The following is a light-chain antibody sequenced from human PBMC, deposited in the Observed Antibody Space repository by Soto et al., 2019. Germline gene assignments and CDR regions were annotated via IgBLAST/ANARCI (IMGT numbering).Light chain of an antibody. CDR2: AAS. V-gene: IGKV1-9*01. Sequence: DIQLTQSPSFLSASVGDRVTITCRASQGIRDFLAWYQQKPGQAPKLLIYAASTWQAGVPTRFSGFASGTEFTLTISNLQPADSATYYCQQYNVYPLTFGGGTKVEIK. J-gene: IGKJ4*01. CDR3: QQYNVYPLT. CDR1: QGIRDF.